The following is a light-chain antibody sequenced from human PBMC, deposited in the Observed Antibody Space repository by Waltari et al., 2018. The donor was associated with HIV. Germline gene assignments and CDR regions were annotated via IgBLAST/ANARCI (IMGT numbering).Light chain of an antibody. CDR3: QQYNSYSYT. Sequence: DIQMTQSPSTLSASVGDRVTITCRASQSISSWLAWYQQKPGKAPKLLIYKASSLESWVPSRFSGSGSGTEFTLTISSLQPDDFATYYCQQYNSYSYTFGQDQAGDQT. J-gene: IGKJ2*01. CDR1: QSISSW. CDR2: KAS. V-gene: IGKV1-5*03.